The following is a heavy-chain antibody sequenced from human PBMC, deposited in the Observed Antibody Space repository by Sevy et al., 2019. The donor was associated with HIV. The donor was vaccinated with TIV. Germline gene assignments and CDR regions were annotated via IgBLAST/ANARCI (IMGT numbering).Heavy chain of an antibody. J-gene: IGHJ4*02. CDR1: GFTFSSYA. CDR3: AKGVPDILTGYFTQFGSYYFDY. CDR2: ISGSGGST. D-gene: IGHD3-9*01. Sequence: GGSLRLSCAASGFTFSSYAMSWVRQAPGKGLEWVSAISGSGGSTYYADSVKGRFTISRDNSKNTLYLQMNSLRAEDTAVYYCAKGVPDILTGYFTQFGSYYFDYWGQRTLVTVSS. V-gene: IGHV3-23*01.